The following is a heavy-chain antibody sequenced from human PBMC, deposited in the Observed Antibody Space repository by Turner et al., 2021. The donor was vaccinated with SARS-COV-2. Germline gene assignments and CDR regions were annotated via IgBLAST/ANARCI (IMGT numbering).Heavy chain of an antibody. CDR2: ISYDGSNK. J-gene: IGHJ5*02. V-gene: IGHV3-30-3*01. CDR1: GFTFSSYA. Sequence: QVQLVESGGGVVQPGRSLRLSCAASGFTFSSYAMHWVRPAPGKGLEWVALISYDGSNKYYADSVKGRFTISRDNSKNTLYLQMNSLRADDTAVYYCARDLGSGWYPWSQGTLVTVSS. D-gene: IGHD6-19*01. CDR3: ARDLGSGWYP.